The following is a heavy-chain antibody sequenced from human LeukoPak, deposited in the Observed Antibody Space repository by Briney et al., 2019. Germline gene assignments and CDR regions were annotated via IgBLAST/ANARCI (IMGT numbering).Heavy chain of an antibody. CDR1: GFTFSSYA. CDR3: AKHSSGWSSRFDY. Sequence: GGSLRLSCAASGFTFSSYAMSWVRPAPGKGLEWVSAISGSGGSTYYADSVKGRFTISRDNSKNTLYVQMNSLRAEDTAVYYCAKHSSGWSSRFDYWGQGTLVTVSS. D-gene: IGHD6-19*01. J-gene: IGHJ4*02. V-gene: IGHV3-23*01. CDR2: ISGSGGST.